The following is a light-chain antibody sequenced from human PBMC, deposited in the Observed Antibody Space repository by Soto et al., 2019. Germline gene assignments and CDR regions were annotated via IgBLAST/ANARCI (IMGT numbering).Light chain of an antibody. Sequence: EIVLTQSPGTLSLSPGERDTVSCRASQSVSSSYLAWYQQKPGQAPRLLIYGASSRATGIPDRFSGSGSGTDFTLTISRLEPEDFAVYYCQQYGSSSYTFGQGTKLEIK. V-gene: IGKV3-20*01. CDR2: GAS. J-gene: IGKJ2*01. CDR3: QQYGSSSYT. CDR1: QSVSSSY.